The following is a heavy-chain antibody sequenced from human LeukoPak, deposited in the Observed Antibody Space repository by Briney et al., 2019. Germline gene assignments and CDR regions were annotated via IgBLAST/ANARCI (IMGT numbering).Heavy chain of an antibody. CDR2: ISGSGGST. Sequence: GGSLRLSCVASGFSFSSYVISWVRQAPGKGLEWVSGISGSGGSTYFPDSMRGRFTISRDNSKKTLYLQMNSLRAEDTAVYYCAEDGDYRWPNWYFDLWGRGTLVTVSS. D-gene: IGHD4-11*01. CDR1: GFSFSSYV. J-gene: IGHJ2*01. V-gene: IGHV3-23*01. CDR3: AEDGDYRWPNWYFDL.